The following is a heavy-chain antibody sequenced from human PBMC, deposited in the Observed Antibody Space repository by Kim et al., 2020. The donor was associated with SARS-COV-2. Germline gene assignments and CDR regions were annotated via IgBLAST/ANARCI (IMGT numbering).Heavy chain of an antibody. J-gene: IGHJ4*02. CDR3: ARGGGRIVATTRCLDY. D-gene: IGHD5-12*01. Sequence: SHKSRVTISVDTSKNQFSLTLSSVTAADTAVYYCARGGGRIVATTRCLDYWGQGTLVTVSS. V-gene: IGHV4-34*01.